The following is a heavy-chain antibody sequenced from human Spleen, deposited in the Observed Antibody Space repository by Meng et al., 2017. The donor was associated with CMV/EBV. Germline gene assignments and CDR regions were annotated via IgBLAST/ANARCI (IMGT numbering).Heavy chain of an antibody. CDR1: GGSVSDSSYY. D-gene: IGHD6-13*01. CDR2: IYYSGIT. J-gene: IGHJ4*02. Sequence: SETLSLTCTVSGGSVSDSSYYWGWIRQPPGKELEWIGSIYYSGITYYNPPLKSRVTMSVDTSKNQFSLRLGSVTAADTAVYYCARTTYISTWYQFDYWGQGTLVTVSS. V-gene: IGHV4-39*07. CDR3: ARTTYISTWYQFDY.